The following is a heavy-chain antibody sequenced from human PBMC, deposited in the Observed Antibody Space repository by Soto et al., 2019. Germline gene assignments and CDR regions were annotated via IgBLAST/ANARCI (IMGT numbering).Heavy chain of an antibody. D-gene: IGHD6-13*01. CDR2: INAYNGNT. J-gene: IGHJ4*02. V-gene: IGHV1-18*04. CDR3: ARDRTGSSWYWFDY. CDR1: GYTFTSYP. Sequence: ASVKVSCKASGYTFTSYPMHWVRQAPGQGLEWMGWINAYNGNTNYAQKLQGRVTMTTDTSTSTAYMELRSLRSDDTAVYYCARDRTGSSWYWFDYWGQGTLVTVSS.